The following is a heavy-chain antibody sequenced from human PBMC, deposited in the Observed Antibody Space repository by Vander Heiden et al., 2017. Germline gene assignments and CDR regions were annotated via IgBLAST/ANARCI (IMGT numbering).Heavy chain of an antibody. CDR3: ARDRGSSSWYVDFDY. J-gene: IGHJ4*02. CDR1: GGSISSYS. D-gene: IGHD6-13*01. CDR2: IYDSGST. V-gene: IGHV4-59*01. Sequence: QVQLQESGPGLVKPSETLSLTCTVSGGSISSYSWSWIRQPPGKGLEWIGYIYDSGSTNYNPTLKSRVTISVDTSKNQFSLKLSSVTAADTAVYYCARDRGSSSWYVDFDYWGQGTLVTVSS.